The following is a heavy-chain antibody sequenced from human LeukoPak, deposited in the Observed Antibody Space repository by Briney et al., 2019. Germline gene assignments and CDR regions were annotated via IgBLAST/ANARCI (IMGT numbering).Heavy chain of an antibody. CDR3: ARDSNTWAMWFDP. J-gene: IGHJ5*02. V-gene: IGHV3-30*02. CDR1: GFTFSSYG. CDR2: IRYDGSNK. D-gene: IGHD6-13*01. Sequence: GGSLRLSCAASGFTFSSYGMHWVRQAPGKGLEWVAFIRYDGSNKYYADSVKGRFTISRDNSKNTLYLQMNSLRAEDTAVYYCARDSNTWAMWFDPWGQGTLVTVSS.